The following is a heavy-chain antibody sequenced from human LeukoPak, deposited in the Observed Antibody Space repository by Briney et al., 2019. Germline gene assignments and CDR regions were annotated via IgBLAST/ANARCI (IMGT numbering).Heavy chain of an antibody. V-gene: IGHV3-23*01. Sequence: GGSLRLSCAASGFTFSSYWMHWVRQAPGKGLEWVSGISASSSIYYADSVKGRFTISRDNSKNTLYLQMNSLRAEDTAVYYCAKNSVPCRSWGQGTLVTVSS. CDR3: AKNSVPCRS. CDR2: ISASSSI. J-gene: IGHJ4*02. D-gene: IGHD2-15*01. CDR1: GFTFSSYW.